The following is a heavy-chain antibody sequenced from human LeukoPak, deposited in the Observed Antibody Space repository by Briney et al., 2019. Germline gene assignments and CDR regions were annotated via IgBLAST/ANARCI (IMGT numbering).Heavy chain of an antibody. V-gene: IGHV3-33*06. Sequence: PGGSLRLSCAATGFTFNSYGMHWVRQAPGKGLVGVAVIWYDGSNKYYADSVKGRFTISRDNSKNTLYLQMNGLRAEDTAVYYCAKDPDILTCYYSSWYMDVWGKGTTVTVSS. J-gene: IGHJ6*03. D-gene: IGHD3-9*01. CDR1: GFTFNSYG. CDR2: IWYDGSNK. CDR3: AKDPDILTCYYSSWYMDV.